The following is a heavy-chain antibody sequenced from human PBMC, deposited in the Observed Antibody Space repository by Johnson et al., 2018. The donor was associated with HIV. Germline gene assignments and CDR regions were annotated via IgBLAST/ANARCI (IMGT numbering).Heavy chain of an antibody. CDR3: ARYSGSYLPDAFDI. J-gene: IGHJ3*02. V-gene: IGHV3-7*01. D-gene: IGHD1-26*01. Sequence: EQLVESGGGVVQPGTSLRLSCAASGFTFSTYWMSWVRQAPGKGLEWVANIKQDGSEKYYVDSVKGRFTISRDNAKNSLYLQMNSLRAEYTAVYYCARYSGSYLPDAFDIWGQGTMVTVSS. CDR2: IKQDGSEK. CDR1: GFTFSTYW.